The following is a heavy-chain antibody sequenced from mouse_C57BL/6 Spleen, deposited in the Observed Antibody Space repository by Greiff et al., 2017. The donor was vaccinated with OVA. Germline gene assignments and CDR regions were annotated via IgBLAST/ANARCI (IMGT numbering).Heavy chain of an antibody. J-gene: IGHJ4*01. Sequence: QVQLQQPGAELVMPGASVKLSCKASGYTFTSYWMHWVKQRPGQGLEWIGEIDPSDSYTNYNQKFKGKSTLTVDKSSSTAYMQLSSLTSEDSAVYYCATGDYGNFYAMDYWGQGTSVTVSS. CDR3: ATGDYGNFYAMDY. D-gene: IGHD2-1*01. V-gene: IGHV1-69*01. CDR2: IDPSDSYT. CDR1: GYTFTSYW.